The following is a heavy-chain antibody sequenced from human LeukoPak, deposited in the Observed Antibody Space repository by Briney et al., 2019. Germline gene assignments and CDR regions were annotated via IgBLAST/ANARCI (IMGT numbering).Heavy chain of an antibody. CDR2: ISSSGSTI. Sequence: GGSLRLSCAASGFTFSSYSMNWVRRAPGKGLEWVSYISSSGSTIYYADSVKGRFTISRDNAKNSLYLQMNSLRAEDTAVYYCARFRPSSGYWYFDYWGQGTLVTVSS. J-gene: IGHJ4*02. V-gene: IGHV3-48*04. CDR1: GFTFSSYS. D-gene: IGHD3-22*01. CDR3: ARFRPSSGYWYFDY.